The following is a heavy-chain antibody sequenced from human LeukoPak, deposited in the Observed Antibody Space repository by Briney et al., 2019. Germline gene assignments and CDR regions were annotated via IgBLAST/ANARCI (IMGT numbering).Heavy chain of an antibody. Sequence: GGSLRLSCAASGFTFSSYEMNWVRQAPGKGLEWVSYISSSGSTIYYADSVKGRLTISRDNAKNSLYLQMNSLRAEDTAVYYCAPLKLGSGPTDVWGKGTTVTVSS. V-gene: IGHV3-48*03. CDR3: APLKLGSGPTDV. J-gene: IGHJ6*04. CDR1: GFTFSSYE. D-gene: IGHD7-27*01. CDR2: ISSSGSTI.